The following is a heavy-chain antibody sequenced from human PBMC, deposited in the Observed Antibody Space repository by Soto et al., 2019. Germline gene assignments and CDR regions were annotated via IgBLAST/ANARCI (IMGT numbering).Heavy chain of an antibody. CDR3: VGYADYLKYYFDY. Sequence: EVQLVESGGGLVQPGGSLRLSCAASGFTFRSYWMSWVRRAPGKGLEWVANIKQDGSEKYYVDSVKGRFTISRDNAKNSLYLQMNSLRAEDTAVYYCVGYADYLKYYFDYWGQGTLVTVSS. D-gene: IGHD4-17*01. V-gene: IGHV3-7*01. J-gene: IGHJ4*02. CDR1: GFTFRSYW. CDR2: IKQDGSEK.